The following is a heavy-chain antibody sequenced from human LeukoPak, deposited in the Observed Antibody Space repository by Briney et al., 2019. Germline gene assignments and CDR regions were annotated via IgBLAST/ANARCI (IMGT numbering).Heavy chain of an antibody. CDR3: ARVGDRSGYYYYFDY. CDR2: VYHTGKS. J-gene: IGHJ4*02. D-gene: IGHD3-22*01. V-gene: IGHV4/OR15-8*02. Sequence: SETLSLTCAVSGGSISTTDWWTWIRQPPGKRLEWIGEVYHTGKSNLNPSLKSRATVSIDKSKNQFFLRLNSVTAADTAVYYCARVGDRSGYYYYFDYWGQGTPVTVSS. CDR1: GGSISTTDW.